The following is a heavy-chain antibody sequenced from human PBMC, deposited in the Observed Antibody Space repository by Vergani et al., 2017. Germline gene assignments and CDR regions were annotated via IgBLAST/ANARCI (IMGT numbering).Heavy chain of an antibody. D-gene: IGHD3-16*01. CDR2: IQFDGSNQ. CDR3: AKHFRGWGIDY. Sequence: QVQLVESGGGVVQRGGSLRLSCATSGFTLSNYDMQWIRQGPGKGVEFVAFIQFDGSNQYYADSVKGRFTLSRDFSKNTLYLQMNSLRTDDTATYYCAKHFRGWGIDYGGQGTQVIVSS. CDR1: GFTLSNYD. V-gene: IGHV3-30*02. J-gene: IGHJ4*02.